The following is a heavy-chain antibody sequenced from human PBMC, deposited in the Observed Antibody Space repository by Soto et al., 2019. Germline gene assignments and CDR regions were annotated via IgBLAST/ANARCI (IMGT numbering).Heavy chain of an antibody. CDR3: ARRGAQDSRIIADNWFDS. V-gene: IGHV4-59*08. Sequence: SSETLSLTCTVSGDSITSSFWHWIRQPPEKGLEWIGFIHYSGSTIYNPSLRSRVTISLDASVNQFSLKLSSVAASDTAVYYCARRGAQDSRIIADNWFDSWGQGTLVTSPQ. J-gene: IGHJ5*01. CDR1: GDSITSSF. CDR2: IHYSGST. D-gene: IGHD1-20*01.